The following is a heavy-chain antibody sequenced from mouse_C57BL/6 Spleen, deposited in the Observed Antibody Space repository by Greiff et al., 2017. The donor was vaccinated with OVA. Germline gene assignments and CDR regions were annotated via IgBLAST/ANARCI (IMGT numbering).Heavy chain of an antibody. V-gene: IGHV1-26*01. CDR2: INPNNGGT. CDR3: AFDYTMDY. J-gene: IGHJ4*01. CDR1: GYTFTDYY. Sequence: VQLQQSGPELVKPGASVKISCKASGYTFTDYYMNWVKQSPGKSLEWIGDINPNNGGTSYNQKFKGKATLTVDKSSSTAYMELRSLTSEDSAVYYCAFDYTMDYWGQGTSVTVSS.